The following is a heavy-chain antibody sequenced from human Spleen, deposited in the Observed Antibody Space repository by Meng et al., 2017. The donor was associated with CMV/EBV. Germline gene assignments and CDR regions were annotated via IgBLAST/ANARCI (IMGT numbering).Heavy chain of an antibody. CDR1: GFTFSSYS. CDR2: ISSGSSYI. J-gene: IGHJ5*01. CDR3: ARDPEVPASRHNWFDS. V-gene: IGHV3-21*01. D-gene: IGHD2-2*01. Sequence: GESLKISCAASGFTFSSYSMNWVRQAPGKGLEWVSSISSGSSYIYYADSVKGRFTISRDNAKNSLYLQMSSLRAEDTAVYYCARDPEVPASRHNWFDSWGQGTLVTVSS.